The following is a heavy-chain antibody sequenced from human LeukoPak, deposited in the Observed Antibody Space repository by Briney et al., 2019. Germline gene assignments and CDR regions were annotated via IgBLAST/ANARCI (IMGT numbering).Heavy chain of an antibody. V-gene: IGHV3-20*03. D-gene: IGHD3-22*01. CDR3: ARDSPYYYDSSGYYHLYFDY. CDR1: GFTFDDYG. CDR2: INWNGGRS. J-gene: IGHJ4*02. Sequence: PGGSLRPSFAAAGFTFDDYGMSWVRQTPGKGLEWVSGINWNGGRSGYADSVKGRFTISRDNAQKSLYLQMNSLRAEDTALYYCARDSPYYYDSSGYYHLYFDYWGQGTLVTVSS.